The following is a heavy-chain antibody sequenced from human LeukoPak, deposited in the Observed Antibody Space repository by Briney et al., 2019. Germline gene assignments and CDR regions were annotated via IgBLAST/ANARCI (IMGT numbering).Heavy chain of an antibody. Sequence: GGSLRLSCLASGFTVSSTYMSWVRQAPGKGLEWVSVTYSGGSTYYADSVKGRCTISRDNSKNTLYLQMNSLRGEDTAVYYCASGIRAFDNWGQGTLVTVSS. J-gene: IGHJ4*02. V-gene: IGHV3-66*01. D-gene: IGHD1-26*01. CDR1: GFTVSSTY. CDR3: ASGIRAFDN. CDR2: TYSGGST.